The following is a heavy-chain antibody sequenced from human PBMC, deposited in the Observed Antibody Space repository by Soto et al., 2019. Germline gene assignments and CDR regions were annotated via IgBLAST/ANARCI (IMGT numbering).Heavy chain of an antibody. CDR2: IIPIFGTA. CDR3: ARDPLWGTAMVLWYFDL. V-gene: IGHV1-69*05. J-gene: IGHJ2*01. D-gene: IGHD5-18*01. CDR1: GGTFSSYA. Sequence: ASVKVSCKASGGTFSSYAISWVRQAPGQGLEWMGGIIPIFGTANYAQKFQGRVTITRDTSASTAYMELSSLRAEDTAVYYCARDPLWGTAMVLWYFDLWGRGTLVTVSS.